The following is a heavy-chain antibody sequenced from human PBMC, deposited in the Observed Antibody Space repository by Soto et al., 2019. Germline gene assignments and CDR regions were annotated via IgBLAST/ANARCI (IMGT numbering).Heavy chain of an antibody. CDR1: GFTFSSRW. CDR2: IKQDENGK. CDR3: ARDPVTINRGPLGY. Sequence: PGGSLRLSCEASGFTFSSRWMTWVRQGPGKGLEWVANIKQDENGKDYVDSVKGRFTISRDNAKNSLYLQMNSLRAEDTAVYYCARDPVTINRGPLGYWGQGTLVTVSS. J-gene: IGHJ4*02. D-gene: IGHD3-10*01. V-gene: IGHV3-7*01.